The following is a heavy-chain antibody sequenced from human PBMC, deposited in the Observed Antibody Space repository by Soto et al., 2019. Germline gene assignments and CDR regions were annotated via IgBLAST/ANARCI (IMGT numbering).Heavy chain of an antibody. Sequence: DILSLNHTVSGGSVSRYYRNWIRQRQGKGLEWIGFIYTGSGNYNPSLKSLVAISVDTSKNQFPLQVTSVTAADTDVYYCARDGYAPMDVWGQGTTVTVSS. CDR3: ARDGYAPMDV. D-gene: IGHD2-8*01. CDR1: GGSVSRYY. V-gene: IGHV4-59*02. CDR2: IYTGSG. J-gene: IGHJ6*02.